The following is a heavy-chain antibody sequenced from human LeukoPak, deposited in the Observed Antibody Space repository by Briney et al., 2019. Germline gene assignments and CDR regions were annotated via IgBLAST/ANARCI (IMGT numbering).Heavy chain of an antibody. V-gene: IGHV3-74*01. D-gene: IGHD6-19*01. Sequence: PGGSLRLSCAASGFTFSKYWMLWVRQAPGKGLESVSRINTDGTVTPYADSVEGRFTVSRDNADNTMFLQINSVRDEDTAVYYCATKQWLAPPPDSWGQGTPVTVSS. CDR1: GFTFSKYW. CDR2: INTDGTVT. CDR3: ATKQWLAPPPDS. J-gene: IGHJ4*02.